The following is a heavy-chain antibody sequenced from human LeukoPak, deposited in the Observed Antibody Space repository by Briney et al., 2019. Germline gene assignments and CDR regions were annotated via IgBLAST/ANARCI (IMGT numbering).Heavy chain of an antibody. D-gene: IGHD5-12*01. Sequence: SETLSLTCAVSGGSFSSSNWWSWVRQPPGKGLEWIGEIYHSGSTNYNPSLKSRVTISVDKSKNQFSLKLSSVTAADTAVYYCASTPRGYSGYDYAYYGMDVWGQGTTVTVSS. CDR1: GGSFSSSNW. CDR2: IYHSGST. V-gene: IGHV4-4*02. CDR3: ASTPRGYSGYDYAYYGMDV. J-gene: IGHJ6*02.